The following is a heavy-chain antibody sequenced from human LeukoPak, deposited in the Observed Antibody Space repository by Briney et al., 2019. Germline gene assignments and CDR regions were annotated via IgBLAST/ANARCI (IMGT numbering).Heavy chain of an antibody. V-gene: IGHV3-11*04. CDR3: ARRPYSTSWYYFDF. CDR1: GFTFSDYS. CDR2: ISGSGSML. D-gene: IGHD6-13*01. Sequence: GGSLRLSCAASGFTFSDYSMSWVRQAPGQGLEWVSYISGSGSMLHYADSVKGRSTISRDNAKNSLYLEMSTLRSEDTAVYYCARRPYSTSWYYFDFWGQGTLVTVSS. J-gene: IGHJ4*02.